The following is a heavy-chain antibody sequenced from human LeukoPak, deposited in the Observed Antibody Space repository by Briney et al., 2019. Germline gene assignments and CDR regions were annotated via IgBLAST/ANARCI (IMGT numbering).Heavy chain of an antibody. CDR2: INPNSGGT. Sequence: GASVKVSCKASGYTFTGYYMHWVRQAPGQGLEWMGWINPNSGGTNYAQKFQGWVTMTRDTSISTAYMELSRLRSDDTAVYYCARGIVWVAAGTSYFDYWGQGTLVTVSS. V-gene: IGHV1-2*04. CDR3: ARGIVWVAAGTSYFDY. J-gene: IGHJ4*02. D-gene: IGHD6-13*01. CDR1: GYTFTGYY.